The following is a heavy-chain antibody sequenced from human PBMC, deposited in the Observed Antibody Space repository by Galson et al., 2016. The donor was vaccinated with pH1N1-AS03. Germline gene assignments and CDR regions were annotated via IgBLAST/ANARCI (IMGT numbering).Heavy chain of an antibody. J-gene: IGHJ4*02. D-gene: IGHD4-23*01. V-gene: IGHV4-59*11. CDR1: GGSISHLS. CDR2: VYNSGST. CDR3: AKGLGWTADD. Sequence: SETLSLTCAVSGGSISHLSCTWIRQPPGKGLEWIGHVYNSGSTNYNPSLKGRVAISVDTSKNQFSLKLNSVTAADAAVYYCAKGLGWTADDWGQGALVTVSS.